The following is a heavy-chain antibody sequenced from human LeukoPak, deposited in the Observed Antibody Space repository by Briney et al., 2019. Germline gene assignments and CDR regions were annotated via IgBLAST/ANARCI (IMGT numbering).Heavy chain of an antibody. D-gene: IGHD3-10*01. V-gene: IGHV1-18*01. J-gene: IGHJ4*02. CDR1: NYTSTSYG. Sequence: ASVKVSCKASNYTSTSYGISWVRQAPGQGLEWMAWINAYNGDTNYAQKLQGRVTLTTETSTSTAYMELRCLRSDDTAVYYCARDGSGVWFDYWGQGTLVTVSS. CDR2: INAYNGDT. CDR3: ARDGSGVWFDY.